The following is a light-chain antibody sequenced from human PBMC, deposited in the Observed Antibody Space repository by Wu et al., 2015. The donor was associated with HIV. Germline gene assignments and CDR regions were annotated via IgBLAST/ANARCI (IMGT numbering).Light chain of an antibody. Sequence: EIVLTQSPENVSVSPGARVILSCRASESVKNGYLAWYQQKSGQAPRLLVFDAFSRATGVPDRFRGSGSETHSQFLLTVSRLEAEDSAIYYCQQYGNSPWTFGQGTKLEIK. CDR3: QQYGNSPWT. V-gene: IGKV3-20*01. CDR1: ESVKNGY. J-gene: IGKJ1*01. CDR2: DAF.